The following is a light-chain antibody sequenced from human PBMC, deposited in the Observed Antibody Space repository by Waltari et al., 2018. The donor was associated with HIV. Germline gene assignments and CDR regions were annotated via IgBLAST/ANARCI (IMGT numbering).Light chain of an antibody. J-gene: IGLJ2*01. Sequence: QSALTQPPSASGSAGQSVTISCTATSSDIGAYKSVSWQQQHPGKAPNLLFSEVSKRPSGVPDRFAGSKSGNTASLTVSGLQAEDEADYYCTSYGGSNNVLFGGGTKLTVL. CDR2: EVS. V-gene: IGLV2-8*01. CDR3: TSYGGSNNVL. CDR1: SSDIGAYKS.